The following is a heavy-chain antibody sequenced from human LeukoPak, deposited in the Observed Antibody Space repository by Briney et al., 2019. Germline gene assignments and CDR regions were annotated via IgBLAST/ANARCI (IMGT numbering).Heavy chain of an antibody. D-gene: IGHD3-10*02. CDR1: GFTFRRYG. CDR3: AELGITMIGGV. J-gene: IGHJ6*04. Sequence: GGSLRLSCAASGFTFRRYGMNWVRQAPGKGLEWVSSISGSGGSTYYADSVKGRFTISRDNAKNSLYLQMNSLRAEDTAVYYCAELGITMIGGVWGKGTTVTISS. V-gene: IGHV3-23*01. CDR2: ISGSGGST.